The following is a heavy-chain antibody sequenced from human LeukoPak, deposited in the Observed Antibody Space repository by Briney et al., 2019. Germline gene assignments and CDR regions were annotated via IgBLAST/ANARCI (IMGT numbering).Heavy chain of an antibody. D-gene: IGHD2-15*01. J-gene: IGHJ6*02. CDR2: INPNSGGT. CDR1: GYTFTSYG. CDR3: ARDRDCSGGSCYSRRSYYGMDV. Sequence: ASVKVSCKASGYTFTSYGISWVRQAPGQGLEWMGWINPNSGGTNYAQKFQGRVTMTRDTSISTAYMELSRLRSDDTAVYYCARDRDCSGGSCYSRRSYYGMDVWGQGTTVTVSS. V-gene: IGHV1-2*02.